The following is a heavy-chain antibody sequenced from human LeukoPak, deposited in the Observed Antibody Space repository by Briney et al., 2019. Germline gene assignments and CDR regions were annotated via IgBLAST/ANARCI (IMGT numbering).Heavy chain of an antibody. CDR1: GFTFSTYW. V-gene: IGHV3-7*01. CDR2: IKPDGSQI. CDR3: AIHALPGDHDAFDI. J-gene: IGHJ3*02. D-gene: IGHD1-14*01. Sequence: GGSLRLSCAASGFTFSTYWMTWVRQAPGKGLEWVANIKPDGSQIYYVDSVKGRFTISRDNAKNSLYLQMNSLRAEDTAVYYCAIHALPGDHDAFDIWGQGTMVTVSS.